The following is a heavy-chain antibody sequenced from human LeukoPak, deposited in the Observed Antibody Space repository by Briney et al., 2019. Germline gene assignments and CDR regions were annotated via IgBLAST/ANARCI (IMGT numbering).Heavy chain of an antibody. CDR2: INHSGST. Sequence: SEALSLTCAVYGGSFSAYYWSWIRQPPGKGLEWIGEINHSGSTNYNPSLKSRVNISVDTSKNQFSLKLSSVTAADTAVYYCARVSRLWWARDIWGQGTMVTVSS. J-gene: IGHJ3*02. CDR1: GGSFSAYY. CDR3: ARVSRLWWARDI. V-gene: IGHV4-34*01. D-gene: IGHD2-21*01.